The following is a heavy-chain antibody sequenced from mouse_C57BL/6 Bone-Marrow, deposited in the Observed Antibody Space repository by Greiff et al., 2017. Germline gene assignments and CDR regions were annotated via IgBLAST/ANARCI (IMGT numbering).Heavy chain of an antibody. D-gene: IGHD2-4*01. CDR1: GFTFSDYG. CDR2: ISSGSGTI. J-gene: IGHJ2*01. Sequence: EVKLVESGGGLVKPGGSLKLSCAASGFTFSDYGMHWVRQAPEKGLEWVAYISSGSGTIYYADTVKGRFTISRDNAKKTLFLQMTSLRSGDTAMYYCARVRLRRAFDYWGQGTTLTVSS. CDR3: ARVRLRRAFDY. V-gene: IGHV5-17*01.